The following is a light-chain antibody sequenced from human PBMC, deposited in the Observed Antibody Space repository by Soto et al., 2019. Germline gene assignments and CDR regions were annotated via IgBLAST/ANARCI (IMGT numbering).Light chain of an antibody. V-gene: IGKV2-28*01. J-gene: IGKJ4*01. CDR3: MQALQSPLT. CDR1: QSLLHSNGYNY. Sequence: DIVMTQSPLSLPVTPGEPASISCRSSQSLLHSNGYNYSDWYLQKPGQSPQLLIYLGSNRASGVPDRFSGSGSGTDFTLKISRVEAEDVGVYYCMQALQSPLTFGGGTK. CDR2: LGS.